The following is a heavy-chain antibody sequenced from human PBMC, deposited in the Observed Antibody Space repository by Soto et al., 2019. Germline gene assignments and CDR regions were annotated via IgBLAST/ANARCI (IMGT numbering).Heavy chain of an antibody. CDR3: ARHSNPARAMDY. D-gene: IGHD4-4*01. Sequence: QLQLQESGPGLVKPSETLSLTCTVSGGSISSSSYYWGWIRQPPGKGLEWIGSIYYSGSTYYNPSLKSRVTISVDTSKNQFSLKLSSVTAADTAVYYCARHSNPARAMDYWGQGTLVTVSS. J-gene: IGHJ4*02. CDR1: GGSISSSSYY. V-gene: IGHV4-39*01. CDR2: IYYSGST.